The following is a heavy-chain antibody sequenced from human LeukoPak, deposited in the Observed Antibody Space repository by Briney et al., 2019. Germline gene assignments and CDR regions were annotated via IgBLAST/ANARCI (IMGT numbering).Heavy chain of an antibody. V-gene: IGHV3-66*01. D-gene: IGHD5-18*01. CDR1: GFTVSSKY. Sequence: PGGSLRLSCAVSGFTVSSKYMSWVRQAPGKGLEWVSVIYSGGSTYYADSVKGRFTISRDNSKNTLYLQMNSLRAEDTAVYYCAKDVGHSHGYSLDYWGQGAQVTVSS. CDR3: AKDVGHSHGYSLDY. J-gene: IGHJ4*02. CDR2: IYSGGST.